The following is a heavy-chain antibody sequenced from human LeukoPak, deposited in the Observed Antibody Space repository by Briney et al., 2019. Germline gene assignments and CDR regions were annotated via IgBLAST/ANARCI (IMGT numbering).Heavy chain of an antibody. CDR3: ARGAIIVGATEGFDY. CDR1: GFTFSSYA. V-gene: IGHV3-64*01. CDR2: ISSNGGST. Sequence: GGSLRLSCAASGFTFSSYAMHWVRQAPGKGLEYVSAISSNGGSTYYANSVKGRFTIFRDNSKNTLYLQMGSLRAEDMAVYYCARGAIIVGATEGFDYWGQGTLVTVSS. D-gene: IGHD1-26*01. J-gene: IGHJ4*02.